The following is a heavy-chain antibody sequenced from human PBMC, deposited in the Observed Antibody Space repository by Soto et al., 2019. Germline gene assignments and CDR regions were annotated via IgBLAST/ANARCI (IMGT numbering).Heavy chain of an antibody. D-gene: IGHD7-27*01. V-gene: IGHV4-59*01. CDR2: IYYSGST. J-gene: IGHJ5*02. CDR1: GGSISSYY. Sequence: SETLSLTCTVSGGSISSYYWSWIRQPPGKGLEWIGYIYYSGSTNYNPSLKSRVTISVDTSKNQFSLKLSSVTAADTAVYYCARGSWGVLTGDPNRFDPWGQGNLVTVSS. CDR3: ARGSWGVLTGDPNRFDP.